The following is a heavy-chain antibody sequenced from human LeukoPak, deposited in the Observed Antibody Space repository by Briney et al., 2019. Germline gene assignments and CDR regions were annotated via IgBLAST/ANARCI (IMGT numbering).Heavy chain of an antibody. V-gene: IGHV3-48*02. J-gene: IGHJ4*02. Sequence: GGSLRLSCVASGFTFSSYSMNWVRQAPGKGLEWVSYISDRSSTIFYADSVKGRFTISRDNAKNSLYLQMNSLRDEDTAAYYCAREHGNTVRGAILDYWGQGTLVTVSS. CDR1: GFTFSSYS. D-gene: IGHD3-10*01. CDR2: ISDRSSTI. CDR3: AREHGNTVRGAILDY.